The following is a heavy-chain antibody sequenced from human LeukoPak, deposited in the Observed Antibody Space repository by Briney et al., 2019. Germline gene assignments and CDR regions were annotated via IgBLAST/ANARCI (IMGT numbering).Heavy chain of an antibody. CDR2: IYYSGST. CDR1: GGSISSYY. Sequence: SETLSLTCTVSGGSISSYYWSWIRQPPGKGLEWIGYIYYSGSTNYNPSLKSRVTISVDTSKNQFSLKLSSVTAADTAVYYCASGYSYGYYFDYWGQGTLVTVSS. D-gene: IGHD5-18*01. J-gene: IGHJ4*02. V-gene: IGHV4-59*08. CDR3: ASGYSYGYYFDY.